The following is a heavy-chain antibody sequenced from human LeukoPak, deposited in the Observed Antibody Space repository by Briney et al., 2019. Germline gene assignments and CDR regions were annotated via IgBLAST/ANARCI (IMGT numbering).Heavy chain of an antibody. CDR3: ARGTAAARDAFDI. V-gene: IGHV3-33*01. Sequence: PGGSLRLSCAASGFSSYGMHWVRQAPGKGLEWVAVIWYDESNKYYADSVKGRFTISRDNSRNTLYLQMNSLRAEDTAVYYCARGTAAARDAFDIWGQGTMVTVSS. J-gene: IGHJ3*02. D-gene: IGHD6-13*01. CDR2: IWYDESNK. CDR1: GFSSYG.